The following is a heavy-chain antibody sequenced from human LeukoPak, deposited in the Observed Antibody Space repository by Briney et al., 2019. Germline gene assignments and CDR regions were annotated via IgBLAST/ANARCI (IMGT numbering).Heavy chain of an antibody. CDR3: ARVARRISGSYRECAFDI. CDR2: ISSSGSTI. V-gene: IGHV3-11*01. Sequence: GGSLRLSCAASGFTFSDYYMSWIRQAPGKGLEWVSYISSSGSTIYYADSVKGRFTISRDNAKNSLYLQMNSLRAEDTAVYYCARVARRISGSYRECAFDIWGQGTMVTVSS. D-gene: IGHD1-26*01. J-gene: IGHJ3*02. CDR1: GFTFSDYY.